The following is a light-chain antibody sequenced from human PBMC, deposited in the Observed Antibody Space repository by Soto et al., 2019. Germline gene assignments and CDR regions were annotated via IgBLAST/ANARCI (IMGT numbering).Light chain of an antibody. Sequence: EIVLTQSPGTLSLSPGYRATLSCRASQTITRSSLAWYQQKPGQAPRLLIHGASSRATGIPRRFSGSGSGTDFTLTIRRLEPEDFAVYYCQMYGSSPPGTFGQGTTGDIK. CDR3: QMYGSSPPGT. J-gene: IGKJ1*01. CDR2: GAS. CDR1: QTITRSS. V-gene: IGKV3-20*01.